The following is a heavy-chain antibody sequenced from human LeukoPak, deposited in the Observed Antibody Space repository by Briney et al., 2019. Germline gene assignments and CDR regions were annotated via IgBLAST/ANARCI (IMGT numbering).Heavy chain of an antibody. CDR3: ARGYYDSSGHGRWFDP. Sequence: ASVNVSCKASGYTFTSYYMHWVRQAPGQGLEWMGIINPSGGSTSYAQKFQGRVTMTRDTSTSTVYMELSSLRSEDTAVYYCARGYYDSSGHGRWFDPWGQGTLVTVSS. CDR1: GYTFTSYY. J-gene: IGHJ5*02. V-gene: IGHV1-46*01. CDR2: INPSGGST. D-gene: IGHD3-22*01.